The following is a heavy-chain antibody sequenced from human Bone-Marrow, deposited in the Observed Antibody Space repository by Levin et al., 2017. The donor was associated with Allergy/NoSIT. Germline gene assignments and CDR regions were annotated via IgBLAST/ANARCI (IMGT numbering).Heavy chain of an antibody. D-gene: IGHD6-19*01. J-gene: IGHJ4*02. CDR2: INGGGGST. V-gene: IGHV3-23*01. Sequence: SCAASGFTFSNYAMSWVRQAPGKGLEWVSSINGGGGSTYYADSVKGRFTISRDNSKNTLELQMNSLRADDTAAYYCANLPSSGVYSDEKWGQGTLVTVSS. CDR3: ANLPSSGVYSDEK. CDR1: GFTFSNYA.